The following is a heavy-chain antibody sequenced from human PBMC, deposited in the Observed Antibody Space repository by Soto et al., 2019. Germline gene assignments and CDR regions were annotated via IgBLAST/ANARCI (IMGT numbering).Heavy chain of an antibody. J-gene: IGHJ4*02. V-gene: IGHV1-58*01. D-gene: IGHD3-3*01. CDR1: GFTFITST. CDR2: IVVGSGNT. CDR3: AAGDYHDTSGYSSDY. Sequence: QMQLVQSGPEVKKPGTSVKVSCKASGFTFITSTVQWVRQARGQPLEWIGWIVVGSGNTIYAQNYQERILSTGHRSTRTAHMGLSCLRLEYTGVYYCAAGDYHDTSGYSSDYWGQGTLVTVSS.